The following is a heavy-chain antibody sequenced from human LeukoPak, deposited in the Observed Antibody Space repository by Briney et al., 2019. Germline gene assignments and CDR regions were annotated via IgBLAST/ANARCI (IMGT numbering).Heavy chain of an antibody. V-gene: IGHV1-69*01. CDR1: GGTFSSYA. J-gene: IGHJ4*02. CDR3: ARAGIAAAGTLDY. D-gene: IGHD6-13*01. CDR2: IIPIFGTA. Sequence: ASVKLSCKASGGTFSSYAISWVRQAPGQGLEWMGGIIPIFGTANYAQKFQGRVTITADESTSTAYMELSSLRSEDTAVYYCARAGIAAAGTLDYWGQGTLVTVSS.